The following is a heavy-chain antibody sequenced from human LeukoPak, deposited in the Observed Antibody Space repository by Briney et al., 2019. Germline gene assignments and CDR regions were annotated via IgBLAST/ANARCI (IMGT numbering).Heavy chain of an antibody. CDR1: GFPFSSYW. Sequence: PGGSLRLSCVASGFPFSSYWMTWVRQAPGKGLEWVANIKQDGSKKSYVDSVKGRFTISRDNAKNSLYLQMNSLRAEDTAVYYCAREMATVSSIWGQGTMVTVSS. CDR3: AREMATVSSI. CDR2: IKQDGSKK. J-gene: IGHJ3*02. D-gene: IGHD5-12*01. V-gene: IGHV3-7*01.